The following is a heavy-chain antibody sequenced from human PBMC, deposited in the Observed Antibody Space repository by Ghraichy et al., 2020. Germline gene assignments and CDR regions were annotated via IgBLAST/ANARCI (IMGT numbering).Heavy chain of an antibody. CDR1: GFSISGYY. Sequence: GGSLRLSCEASGFSISGYYIYWIRQAPGKGLEWVSYISGSSSYTDYADSVKGRFTIFRDNGRKSVYLQMNSLRVEDTAVYFCARSGRSPPDFDFWGQGTLVTVSS. CDR2: ISGSSSYT. J-gene: IGHJ4*02. CDR3: ARSGRSPPDFDF. D-gene: IGHD6-19*01. V-gene: IGHV3-11*06.